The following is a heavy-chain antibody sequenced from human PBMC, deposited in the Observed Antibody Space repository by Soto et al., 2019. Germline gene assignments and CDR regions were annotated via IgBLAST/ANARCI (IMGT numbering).Heavy chain of an antibody. CDR1: GFTFSSYS. J-gene: IGHJ6*03. D-gene: IGHD6-13*01. CDR2: ISSSSSYI. Sequence: GGSLRLSCAASGFTFSSYSMNWVRQAPGKGLEWVSSISSSSSYIYYADSVKGRFTISRDNAKNSLYLQMNSLRAEDTAVYYCARVRAAGIPRPDYYYYMDVWGKGTTVTVSS. V-gene: IGHV3-21*01. CDR3: ARVRAAGIPRPDYYYYMDV.